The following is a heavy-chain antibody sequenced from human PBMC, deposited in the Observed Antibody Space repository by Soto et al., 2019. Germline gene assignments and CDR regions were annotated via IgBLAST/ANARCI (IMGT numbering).Heavy chain of an antibody. CDR1: GGTFSSYA. Sequence: QVQLVQSGAEVKKPGSSVKVSCKASGGTFSSYAISWVRQAPGQGLEWMGGIIPIFGTANYAQKFQGRVTITADESTSTSYMEPSSLRSEDTAVYYCARLIEYIVLVPAAIVSDYWGQGTLVTVSS. D-gene: IGHD2-2*01. J-gene: IGHJ4*02. CDR3: ARLIEYIVLVPAAIVSDY. CDR2: IIPIFGTA. V-gene: IGHV1-69*12.